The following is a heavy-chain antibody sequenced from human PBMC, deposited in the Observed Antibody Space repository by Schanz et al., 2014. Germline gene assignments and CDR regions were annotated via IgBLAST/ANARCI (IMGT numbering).Heavy chain of an antibody. J-gene: IGHJ6*02. D-gene: IGHD3-10*01. CDR1: GYTFPSYG. V-gene: IGHV1-2*02. Sequence: QVQLVQSGREVKKPGASVKVSCKASGYTFPSYGISWVRQAPGQGLEWMGWISANSGGTNYAQKFQGRVTMTRDTSISTAYMELSRLKSDDTAVYYCARALFGSGHGDVWGQGTTVTVSS. CDR3: ARALFGSGHGDV. CDR2: ISANSGGT.